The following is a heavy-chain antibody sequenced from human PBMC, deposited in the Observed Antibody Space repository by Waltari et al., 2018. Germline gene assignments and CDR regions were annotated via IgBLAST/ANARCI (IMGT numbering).Heavy chain of an antibody. Sequence: QVQLQESGPGLVKPSETLSLTCTVSGGSIRSYYWSWIRQPPGKGLEWIGYIYYSGSTNYNPSLKSRVTISVDTSKNQFSLKLSSVTAADTAVYYCASAGPMVRGDQGAFDIWGQGTMVTVSS. CDR2: IYYSGST. D-gene: IGHD3-10*01. CDR1: GGSIRSYY. CDR3: ASAGPMVRGDQGAFDI. V-gene: IGHV4-59*01. J-gene: IGHJ3*02.